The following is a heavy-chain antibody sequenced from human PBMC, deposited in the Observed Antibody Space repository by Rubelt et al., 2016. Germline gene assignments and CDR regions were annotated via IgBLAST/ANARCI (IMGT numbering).Heavy chain of an antibody. D-gene: IGHD2-21*01. V-gene: IGHV4-39*07. CDR3: ARGNVVGILDGFEI. CDR2: MYYSGTT. CDR1: GGSISSSNYF. Sequence: QLQLQESGPGLVKPSETLSLTCTVSGGSISSSNYFWGWIRQPPGKGLEWIGSMYYSGTTYYNPSLRSRVTISVDTAQNQFSLKLGVVTAADTAVYYCARGNVVGILDGFEIWGQGTTVTVSS. J-gene: IGHJ3*02.